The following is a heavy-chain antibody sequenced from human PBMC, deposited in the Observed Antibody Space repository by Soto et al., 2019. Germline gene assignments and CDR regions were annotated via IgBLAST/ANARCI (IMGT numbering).Heavy chain of an antibody. CDR1: GYTFTGYY. D-gene: IGHD5-12*01. Sequence: ASVKVSCKACGYTFTGYYMHWVRQAAGQGLEWMGWINPNSGGTNYAQKFQGWVTMTRDTSISTAYMELSRLRSDDTAVYYCARWWRDGYNLYYYGMDVWGQGTTVTVSS. CDR2: INPNSGGT. CDR3: ARWWRDGYNLYYYGMDV. J-gene: IGHJ6*02. V-gene: IGHV1-2*04.